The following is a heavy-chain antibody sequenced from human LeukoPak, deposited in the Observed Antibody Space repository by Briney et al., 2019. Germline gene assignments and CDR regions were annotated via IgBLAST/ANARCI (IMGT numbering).Heavy chain of an antibody. CDR1: GGSFSGYY. CDR3: ARQPIYGSGSYYYYYYMDV. D-gene: IGHD3-10*01. V-gene: IGHV4-59*08. J-gene: IGHJ6*03. Sequence: SETLSLTCAVYGGSFSGYYWSWIRQPPGKGLEWIGYIYYSGSTNYNPSLKSRVTTSVDTSKNQFPLKPSSVTAADTAVYYCARQPIYGSGSYYYYYYMDVWGKGTTVTISS. CDR2: IYYSGST.